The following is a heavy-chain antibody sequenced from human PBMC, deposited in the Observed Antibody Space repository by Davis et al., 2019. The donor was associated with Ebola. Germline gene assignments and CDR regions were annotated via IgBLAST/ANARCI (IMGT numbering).Heavy chain of an antibody. D-gene: IGHD3-16*02. CDR3: AKNLIDSDAY. V-gene: IGHV3-7*01. Sequence: GESLKISCAASGFIFSSYVMSWVRQAPGKGLEWVANIKQDGSEKYYVDSVKGRFIISRDNAKNSLYLQMNSLRAEDTAVYYCAKNLIDSDAYWGQGTLVTVSS. CDR1: GFIFSSYV. CDR2: IKQDGSEK. J-gene: IGHJ4*02.